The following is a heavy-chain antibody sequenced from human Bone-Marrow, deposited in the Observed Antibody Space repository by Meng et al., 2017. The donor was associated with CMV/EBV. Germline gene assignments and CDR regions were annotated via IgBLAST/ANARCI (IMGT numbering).Heavy chain of an antibody. J-gene: IGHJ5*02. V-gene: IGHV1-18*01. CDR2: ISAYNGNT. D-gene: IGHD3-22*01. Sequence: ASGKVSCKASGYTFTSYGISWVRQAPGQGLEWMGWISAYNGNTNYAQKLQGRVTMTTDTSTSTAYMELRSLRSDDTAVYYCARPGDSSGSMEFDPWGQGTLVTVSS. CDR1: GYTFTSYG. CDR3: ARPGDSSGSMEFDP.